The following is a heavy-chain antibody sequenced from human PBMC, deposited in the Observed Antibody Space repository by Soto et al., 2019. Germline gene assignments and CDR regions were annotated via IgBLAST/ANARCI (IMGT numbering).Heavy chain of an antibody. J-gene: IGHJ4*02. CDR3: ARHPRDDYNYGGSGIFDY. Sequence: QLQLQESGPGLVKPSETRSPTCRVLGGSISSRPFGWAGIPQPPGKGLGGIGDMYYGGSSYSSPSLKSRVTLSVDTSKNQLSLKLNSVTAADTAVYYCARHPRDDYNYGGSGIFDYWGQGTLVTVSS. D-gene: IGHD4-4*01. CDR1: GGSISSRPFG. V-gene: IGHV4-39*01. CDR2: MYYGGSS.